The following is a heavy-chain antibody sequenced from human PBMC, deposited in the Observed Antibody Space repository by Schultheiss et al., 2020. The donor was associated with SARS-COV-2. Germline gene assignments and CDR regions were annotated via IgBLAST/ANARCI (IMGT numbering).Heavy chain of an antibody. CDR2: ISGSGGST. J-gene: IGHJ6*02. CDR3: ARADIVVVPAAMRLGMDV. CDR1: GFTFSSYA. V-gene: IGHV3-23*01. Sequence: GGSLRLSCAASGFTFSSYAMSWVRQAPGKGLEWVSAISGSGGSTYYADSVKGRFTISRDNSKNTLYLQMNSLRAEDTAAYYCARADIVVVPAAMRLGMDVWGQGTTVTVSS. D-gene: IGHD2-2*01.